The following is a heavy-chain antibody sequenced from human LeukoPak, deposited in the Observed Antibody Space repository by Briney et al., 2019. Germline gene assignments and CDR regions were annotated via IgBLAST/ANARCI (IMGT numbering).Heavy chain of an antibody. J-gene: IGHJ4*02. CDR3: ARTYDSGNYYDY. D-gene: IGHD3-10*01. Sequence: KPGGSLRLSCAASVFTFSRYSMNWVRQAPGKGLEWVSCVSNSSSFIYYADSVKGRFTISRDNAKNSLYLQMNSLRAEDTAVYFCARTYDSGNYYDYWGQGTLVTVSS. CDR2: VSNSSSFI. V-gene: IGHV3-21*01. CDR1: VFTFSRYS.